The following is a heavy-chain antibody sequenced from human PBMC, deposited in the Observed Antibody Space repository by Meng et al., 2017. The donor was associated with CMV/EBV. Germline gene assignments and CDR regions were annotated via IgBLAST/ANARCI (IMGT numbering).Heavy chain of an antibody. V-gene: IGHV4-59*01. CDR2: NYSSGST. J-gene: IGHJ4*02. CDR1: GVSISNFY. D-gene: IGHD3-3*01. Sequence: SETLSLTCTVSGVSISNFYWGWIRQPLGGGLEWLGNNYSSGSTNYNPSLKSRVTMSVDTSRSQFSLNLTSVTAADTAIYYCARGCGDDLWSGFYYYFDNWGQGARVTVSS. CDR3: ARGCGDDLWSGFYYYFDN.